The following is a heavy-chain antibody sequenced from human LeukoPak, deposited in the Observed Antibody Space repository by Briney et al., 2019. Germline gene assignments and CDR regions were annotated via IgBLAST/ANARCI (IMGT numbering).Heavy chain of an antibody. Sequence: ASVKVSCKASGYTFTGYYMHWVRQAPGQGLEWMGWINPNSGGTNYAQKFQGRVTMTRDTSISTAYMELSRLRSDDTAVYYCARSIAVAVASPDYWGQGTLVTVS. V-gene: IGHV1-2*02. J-gene: IGHJ4*02. D-gene: IGHD6-19*01. CDR1: GYTFTGYY. CDR2: INPNSGGT. CDR3: ARSIAVAVASPDY.